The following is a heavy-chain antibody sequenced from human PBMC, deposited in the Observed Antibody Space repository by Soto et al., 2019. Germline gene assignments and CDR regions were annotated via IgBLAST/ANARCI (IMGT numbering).Heavy chain of an antibody. Sequence: SETLSLTCAVYGGSFSGYYWSWIRQPPGKGLEWIGEINHSGSTNYNPSLKSRVTISVDTSKNQFSLKLSSVTAADTAVYYCARVPDPQVTSLTPDYWGQGTLVTVSS. CDR3: ARVPDPQVTSLTPDY. CDR2: INHSGST. V-gene: IGHV4-34*01. J-gene: IGHJ4*02. CDR1: GGSFSGYY. D-gene: IGHD4-17*01.